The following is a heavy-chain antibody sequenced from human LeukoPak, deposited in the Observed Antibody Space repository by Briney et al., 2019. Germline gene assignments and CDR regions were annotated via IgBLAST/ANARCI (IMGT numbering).Heavy chain of an antibody. V-gene: IGHV3-23*01. Sequence: GGSLRLSCAASGFTFSSYAMSWVRQAPGKGLEWVSAISGSGGSTYYADSVKGRFTISRDNSKNTLYLQMNSLRAEDTAVYYCATHPTELQKGDAFDIWGQGTMVTVSS. CDR2: ISGSGGST. CDR1: GFTFSSYA. CDR3: ATHPTELQKGDAFDI. J-gene: IGHJ3*02. D-gene: IGHD1-26*01.